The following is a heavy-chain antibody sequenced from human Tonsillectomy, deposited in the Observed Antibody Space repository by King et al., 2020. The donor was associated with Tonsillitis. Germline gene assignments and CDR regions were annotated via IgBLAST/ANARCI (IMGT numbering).Heavy chain of an antibody. CDR1: GFSFSNAW. CDR3: TPSPTTVTYIFDY. J-gene: IGHJ4*02. V-gene: IGHV3-15*01. CDR2: IKSRTDGGTR. Sequence: VQLVESGGGLVKPGGSLRLSCAASGFSFSNAWMSWVRQAPGKGLEWVGRIKSRTDGGTRDYAAPVKGRFTISRDDSKNTLYLQMNSLKTEDTAVYYCTPSPTTVTYIFDYWGQGTLVTVSS. D-gene: IGHD4-17*01.